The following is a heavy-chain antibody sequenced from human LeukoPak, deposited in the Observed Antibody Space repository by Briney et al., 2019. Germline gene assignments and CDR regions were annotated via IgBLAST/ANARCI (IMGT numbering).Heavy chain of an antibody. CDR3: ARAMNGDYWGGYYSDY. CDR2: IKQDGSEK. V-gene: IGHV3-7*01. CDR1: GFTFSSYW. Sequence: GGSLRLSCAASGFTFSSYWMSWVRQAPGKGLEWVANIKQDGSEKYYVDSVKGRFTISRDNAKNSLYLQMNSLRAEDTAVYYCARAMNGDYWGGYYSDYWGQGTLVTVSS. J-gene: IGHJ4*02. D-gene: IGHD4-17*01.